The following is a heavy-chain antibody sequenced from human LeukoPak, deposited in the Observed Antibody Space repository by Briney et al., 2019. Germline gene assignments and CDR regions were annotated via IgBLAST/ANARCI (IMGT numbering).Heavy chain of an antibody. CDR3: ARGQGRYYYGSGSYCFDY. CDR1: GGSISSSSYY. J-gene: IGHJ4*02. D-gene: IGHD3-10*01. Sequence: SETLSLTCTVSGGSISSSSYYWGWIRQPPGKGLEWIGSIYYSGSTYYNPSLKSRVTISVDTSKNQFSLKLSSVTAADTAVYYCARGQGRYYYGSGSYCFDYWGQGTLVTVSS. V-gene: IGHV4-39*07. CDR2: IYYSGST.